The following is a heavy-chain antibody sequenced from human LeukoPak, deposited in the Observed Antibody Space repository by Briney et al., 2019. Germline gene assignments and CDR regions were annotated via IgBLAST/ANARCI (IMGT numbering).Heavy chain of an antibody. CDR3: ARLDTALSSIQI. CDR2: IYSSGST. V-gene: IGHV4-59*01. D-gene: IGHD5-18*01. J-gene: IGHJ4*02. Sequence: ASETLSLTCTVSGGSIRRYYWSGIRQPPGKGLEGIGYIYSSGSTNYTPSLKSRVTISVDTSKNQVSLKLSSVTAADTAVYYCARLDTALSSIQIWGQGTLVTVSS. CDR1: GGSIRRYY.